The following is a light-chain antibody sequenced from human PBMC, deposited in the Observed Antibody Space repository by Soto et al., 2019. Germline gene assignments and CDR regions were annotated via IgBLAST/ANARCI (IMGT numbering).Light chain of an antibody. CDR1: QSVASN. V-gene: IGKV3-15*01. CDR3: QQYDKWPYT. CDR2: GAF. J-gene: IGKJ2*01. Sequence: EIVLTQSPTTLSVSPGERATLSCRASQSVASNLAWYQQKPGQAPRLLIYGAFIRAPGFPVRFRGTGSGSEFTLTISSLQSEDAATYYCQQYDKWPYTFGQGTNLEIK.